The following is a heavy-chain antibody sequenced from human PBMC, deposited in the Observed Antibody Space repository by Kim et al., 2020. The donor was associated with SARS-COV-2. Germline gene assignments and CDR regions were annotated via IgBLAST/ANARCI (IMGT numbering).Heavy chain of an antibody. V-gene: IGHV4-59*01. Sequence: SETLSLTCTVSGGSISSYYWSWIRQPPGKGLEWIGYIYYSGSTNYNPSLKSRVTISVDTSKNQFSLKLSSVTAADTAVYYCASINSILGSPDAFDIWGQGTMVTVSS. J-gene: IGHJ3*02. CDR1: GGSISSYY. CDR3: ASINSILGSPDAFDI. D-gene: IGHD7-27*01. CDR2: IYYSGST.